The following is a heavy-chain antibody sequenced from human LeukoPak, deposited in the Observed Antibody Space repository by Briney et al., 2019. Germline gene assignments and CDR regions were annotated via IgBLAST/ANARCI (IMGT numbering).Heavy chain of an antibody. D-gene: IGHD3-22*01. CDR2: IYYRWGT. CDR1: GGSISSYY. CDR3: ARVVGTGLLLRRYAFDI. J-gene: IGHJ3*02. Sequence: SETLSLTCTVAGGSISSYYWSWIRQSPGKGLEWIGYIYYRWGTNYYPSLKSRVTISVDTSKNKFSLKLSSVTAADTAVYYCARVVGTGLLLRRYAFDIWGQGTMVTVSS. V-gene: IGHV4-59*01.